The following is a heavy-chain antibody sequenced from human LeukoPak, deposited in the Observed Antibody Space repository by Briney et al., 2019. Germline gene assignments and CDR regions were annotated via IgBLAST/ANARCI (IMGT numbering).Heavy chain of an antibody. CDR2: ITTDGSRT. D-gene: IGHD4-17*01. V-gene: IGHV3-23*01. CDR3: AKGNTVTPDY. J-gene: IGHJ4*02. Sequence: GGSLRLSCAASGFTFSNYPMNWVRQAPGKGLEWVSAITTDGSRTYNADSAKGRFTISRDNSKNTLYLKMNSLRAEDTAVYYCAKGNTVTPDYWGQGTLVTVSS. CDR1: GFTFSNYP.